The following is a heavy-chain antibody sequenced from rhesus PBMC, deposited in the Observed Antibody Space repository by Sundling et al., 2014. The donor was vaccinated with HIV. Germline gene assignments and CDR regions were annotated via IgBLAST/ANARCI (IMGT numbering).Heavy chain of an antibody. J-gene: IGHJ4*01. CDR2: IYGSSTST. CDR1: GGSISDSYR. V-gene: IGHV4S10*01. CDR3: ARDTTGTLY. Sequence: QVQLQESGPGVVKPSETLSLTCAVSGGSISDSYRWSWIRQPPGKGLEWIGYIYGSSTSTNYNPSLKSRVTISKDTSKNQFSLKLSSVTAADTAVYYCARDTTGTLYWGQGVLVTVSS. D-gene: IGHD1-1*01.